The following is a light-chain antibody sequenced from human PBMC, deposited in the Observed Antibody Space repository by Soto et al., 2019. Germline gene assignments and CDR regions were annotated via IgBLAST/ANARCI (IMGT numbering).Light chain of an antibody. Sequence: DIQMTQSPSTLSASVGDRVTITCRASQSISSWLAWYQQKPGKAPKLLIYDASSLESGVPSRFSGSGSGTECTLTISSLQPDDFATYYCQQYNSYAWTFCQGTKVEIK. J-gene: IGKJ1*01. CDR1: QSISSW. CDR2: DAS. CDR3: QQYNSYAWT. V-gene: IGKV1-5*01.